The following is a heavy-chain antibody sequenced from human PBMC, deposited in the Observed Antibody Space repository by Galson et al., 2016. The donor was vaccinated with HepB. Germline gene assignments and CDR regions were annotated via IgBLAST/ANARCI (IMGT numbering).Heavy chain of an antibody. J-gene: IGHJ3*02. Sequence: SLRLSCAASGFTFNFYLMSWVRQAPGKGLEWVANINQDGSEKSYMDSVKGRFTISRDNAKNSLYLQMNSLRAEDTAVYYCAKNFGDYVGDTFDMGGQGTMVTVSS. V-gene: IGHV3-7*01. D-gene: IGHD4-17*01. CDR2: INQDGSEK. CDR3: AKNFGDYVGDTFDM. CDR1: GFTFNFYL.